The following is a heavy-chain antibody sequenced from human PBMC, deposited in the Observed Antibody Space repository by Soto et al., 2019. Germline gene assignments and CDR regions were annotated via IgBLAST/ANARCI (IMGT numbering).Heavy chain of an antibody. CDR1: DGSISSYY. V-gene: IGHV4-59*01. Sequence: SETLSLTCTVSDGSISSYYWSWIRQPPGKGLEWIGYIYYSGSTNYNPSLKSRVTISVDTSKNQFSLKLSSVTAADSAVYFCVRSYSGYVCDWFDPWGQGSLVTVSS. J-gene: IGHJ5*02. CDR2: IYYSGST. CDR3: VRSYSGYVCDWFDP. D-gene: IGHD5-12*01.